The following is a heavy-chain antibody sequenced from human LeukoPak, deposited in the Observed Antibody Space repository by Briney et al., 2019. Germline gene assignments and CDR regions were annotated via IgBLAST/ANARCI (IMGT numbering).Heavy chain of an antibody. V-gene: IGHV3-66*02. J-gene: IGHJ4*02. CDR3: ARAGGNAPRLLDY. Sequence: GSLRPSCSAPGIIVSRNYLRWVRQAPGPGLGWVPAIYSGGSTEYADSVKGRFTISRDNSKNTLNLQMNSLRAGDTAVYYCARAGGNAPRLLDYWGQGTLVTVSS. CDR1: GIIVSRNY. CDR2: IYSGGST. D-gene: IGHD4-23*01.